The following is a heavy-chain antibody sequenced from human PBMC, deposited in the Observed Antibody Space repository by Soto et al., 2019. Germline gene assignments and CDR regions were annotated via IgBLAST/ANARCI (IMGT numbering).Heavy chain of an antibody. CDR3: ARGIATGQLDP. J-gene: IGHJ5*02. D-gene: IGHD2-15*01. CDR1: GYTFTRYT. V-gene: IGHV1-3*01. Sequence: ASVKVSCKASGYTFTRYTMNWVRQAPGQRLEWMGWINPDNGNTKSSQKFQGRVIITRDTSASTAYMDLSSLRSEDTAVYYCARGIATGQLDPWGQGTLVTVSS. CDR2: INPDNGNT.